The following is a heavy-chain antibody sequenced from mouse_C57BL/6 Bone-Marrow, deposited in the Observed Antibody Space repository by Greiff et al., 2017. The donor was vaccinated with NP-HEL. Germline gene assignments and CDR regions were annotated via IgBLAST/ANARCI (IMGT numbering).Heavy chain of an antibody. CDR1: GYTFTDYE. CDR3: TRRRFWYFDV. CDR2: IDPETGGT. J-gene: IGHJ1*03. Sequence: VHLQQSGAELVRPGASVTLSCKASGYTFTDYEMHWVKQTPVHGLEWIGAIDPETGGTAYNQKFKGKAILTADKSSSTAYMELRSLTSEDSAVYYCTRRRFWYFDVWGTGTTVTVSS. V-gene: IGHV1-15*01.